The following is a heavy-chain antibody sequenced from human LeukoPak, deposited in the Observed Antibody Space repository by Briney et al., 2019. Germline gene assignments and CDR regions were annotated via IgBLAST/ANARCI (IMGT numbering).Heavy chain of an antibody. CDR1: GFTFSSYA. V-gene: IGHV3-23*01. CDR3: ANDVAGAGRFLEWLNFDY. D-gene: IGHD3-3*01. J-gene: IGHJ4*02. CDR2: ISGSGGST. Sequence: GGSLRLSCAASGFTFSSYAMSWVRQAPGKGLEWVSAISGSGGSTYYADSAKGRFSISRDNSKNTLYLQMNSLRAEDTAVYYCANDVAGAGRFLEWLNFDYWGQGTLVTVSS.